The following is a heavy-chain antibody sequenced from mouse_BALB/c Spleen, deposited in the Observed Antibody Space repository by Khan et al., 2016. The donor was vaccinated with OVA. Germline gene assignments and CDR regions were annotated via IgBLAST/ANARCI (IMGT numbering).Heavy chain of an antibody. Sequence: QVQLKQSGAELMKPGASVKISCKATGYTFSGYWLEWVKQRPGHGLEWIGEILPGSGSRNYNEKFKGKATFTADISSKTTYMQLRSLTSEDSAVYYCARVNYGIRDYFDYWGQGTTLTVSS. CDR3: ARVNYGIRDYFDY. CDR1: GYTFSGYW. J-gene: IGHJ2*01. V-gene: IGHV1-9*01. CDR2: ILPGSGSR. D-gene: IGHD1-1*01.